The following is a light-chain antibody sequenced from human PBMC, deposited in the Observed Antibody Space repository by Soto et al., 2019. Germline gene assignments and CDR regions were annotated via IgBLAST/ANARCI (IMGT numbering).Light chain of an antibody. J-gene: IGLJ1*01. Sequence: QSALTQPRSVSGSPGQSVTISCTGTSSDVGRYNFVSWYQQHPGKAPRLIIYDVSKRSSGVPDRFSGSKSGNTASLTISGPQAEDEADYYCCSYADTFYVFGTGTKLTVL. V-gene: IGLV2-11*01. CDR3: CSYADTFYV. CDR1: SSDVGRYNF. CDR2: DVS.